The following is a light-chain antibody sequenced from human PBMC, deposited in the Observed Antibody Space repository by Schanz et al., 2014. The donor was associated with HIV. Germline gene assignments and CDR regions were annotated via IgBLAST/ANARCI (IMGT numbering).Light chain of an antibody. CDR2: EDT. V-gene: IGLV3-1*01. CDR3: QAWDSGPDVL. J-gene: IGLJ2*01. CDR1: KLRHNY. Sequence: SYELTQPPSVSVSPGQAASITCSGHKLRHNYVSWYQQRPGQPPAVVIYEDTKRPSGVPERFSGYRSGSTATLTISGAQTIDEADYFCQAWDSGPDVLFGGGTKLTVL.